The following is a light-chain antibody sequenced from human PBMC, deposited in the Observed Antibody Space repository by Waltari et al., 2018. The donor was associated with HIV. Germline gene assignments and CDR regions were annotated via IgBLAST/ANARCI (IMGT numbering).Light chain of an antibody. CDR3: SSYTANSRI. Sequence: QSALTQPPSVSGLLGQSITFSCTGTSSDVGGHNSVSWYQQHPGKAPNRLISDVSNRPSGGSNRFSGSKSGNTASLTISGLQAEDEADYYCSSYTANSRIFGGGTRLTVL. V-gene: IGLV2-14*03. CDR2: DVS. CDR1: SSDVGGHNS. J-gene: IGLJ2*01.